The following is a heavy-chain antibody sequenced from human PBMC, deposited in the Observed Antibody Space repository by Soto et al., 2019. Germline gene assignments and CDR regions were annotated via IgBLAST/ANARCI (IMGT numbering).Heavy chain of an antibody. D-gene: IGHD3-10*01. CDR3: ARGSAGHYNSGTLLD. CDR1: GFTFSSYA. CDR2: TSDDGINE. Sequence: QVQVVESGGGVVQPGRSLRLSCAASGFTFSSYAMHWVRQAPGKGLEWVAVTSDDGINEYYTDSAKGRFTISRDNSKNTLYPQMNSLRAEDKAVYYCARGSAGHYNSGTLLDWGQGTLVTVSS. V-gene: IGHV3-30-3*01. J-gene: IGHJ4*02.